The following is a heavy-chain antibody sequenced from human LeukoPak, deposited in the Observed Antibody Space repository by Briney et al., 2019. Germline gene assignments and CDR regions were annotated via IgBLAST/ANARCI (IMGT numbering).Heavy chain of an antibody. CDR1: GFTFSSFA. CDR2: ISDSGGRA. D-gene: IGHD6-13*01. CDR3: AKRLAAVGAVDY. Sequence: GGSLRLSCAASGFTFSSFAMGWVRQAPGKGLEWVSIISDSGGRAYYADSVRGRFTISRDNSKNTLYLQMNSLRAEDTALCYCAKRLAAVGAVDYWGQGTLVTVSS. V-gene: IGHV3-23*01. J-gene: IGHJ4*02.